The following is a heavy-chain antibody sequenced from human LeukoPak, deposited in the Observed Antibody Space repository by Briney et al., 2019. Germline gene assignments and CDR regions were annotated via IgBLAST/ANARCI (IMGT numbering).Heavy chain of an antibody. CDR2: MYYSGSP. CDR1: GGSISSSSYY. J-gene: IGHJ4*02. D-gene: IGHD6-13*01. CDR3: ARQRAASGIRNVDY. V-gene: IGHV4-39*01. Sequence: SETLSLTCTVSGGSISSSSYYWGWIRQPPGKGLEWIGSMYYSGSPYYNPSLKSRVTISVDTSKNQFSLKLSSVTAADTAVYYCARQRAASGIRNVDYWGQGTLVTVSS.